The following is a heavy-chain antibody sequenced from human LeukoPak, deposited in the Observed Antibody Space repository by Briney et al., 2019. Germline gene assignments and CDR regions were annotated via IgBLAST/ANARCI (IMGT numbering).Heavy chain of an antibody. Sequence: GGSLRLSCAAPGFSFRTYGMHWVRQAPGKGLEWVAVIWYDGSKKYYADSVKGRFTISRDNSKNTLFLQMDSLRADDTAVYYCARGSHEAAAALDYWGQGTLVTVSS. V-gene: IGHV3-33*01. CDR1: GFSFRTYG. CDR3: ARGSHEAAAALDY. D-gene: IGHD6-13*01. CDR2: IWYDGSKK. J-gene: IGHJ4*02.